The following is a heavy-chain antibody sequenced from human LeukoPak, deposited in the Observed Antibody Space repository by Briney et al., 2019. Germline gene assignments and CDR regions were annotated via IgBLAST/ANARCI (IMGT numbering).Heavy chain of an antibody. Sequence: GGSLRLSCAASGFTFSDYHMSWIRQAPGKGLEWVSHISSSGSTIYYADSVKGRFTISRDNAKNSLYLQMNSLRAEDTAVYYCAREGYCSSTSCYAYFDYWGQGTLVTVSS. J-gene: IGHJ4*02. CDR1: GFTFSDYH. D-gene: IGHD2-2*01. CDR2: ISSSGSTI. V-gene: IGHV3-11*01. CDR3: AREGYCSSTSCYAYFDY.